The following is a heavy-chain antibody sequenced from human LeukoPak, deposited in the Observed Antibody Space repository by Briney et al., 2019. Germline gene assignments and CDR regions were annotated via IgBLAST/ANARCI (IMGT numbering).Heavy chain of an antibody. V-gene: IGHV4-59*01. CDR3: ARATYYYDSSGYYYFDH. D-gene: IGHD3-22*01. CDR2: IYYSGST. J-gene: IGHJ4*02. Sequence: SETLSLTCTVSGGSISSYCWSWIRQPPGKGLEWIGYIYYSGSTNYNPSLKSRVTISVDTSKNQFPLKLSSVTAADTAVYYCARATYYYDSSGYYYFDHWGQGTLVTVSS. CDR1: GGSISSYC.